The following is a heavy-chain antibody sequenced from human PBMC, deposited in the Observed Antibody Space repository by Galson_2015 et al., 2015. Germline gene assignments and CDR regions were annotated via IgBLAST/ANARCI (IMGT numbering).Heavy chain of an antibody. J-gene: IGHJ3*02. CDR1: GFTVSSNY. Sequence: SLRLSCAASGFTVSSNYMSWVRQAPGKGLEWVSIIYSGGTTEYAASVKGRFTISRDDSKSIAYLQMNSLKTEDTAVYYCTRVQYYDILTGFGDAFDIWGQGTMVTVSS. V-gene: IGHV3-53*01. CDR2: IYSGGTT. D-gene: IGHD3-9*01. CDR3: TRVQYYDILTGFGDAFDI.